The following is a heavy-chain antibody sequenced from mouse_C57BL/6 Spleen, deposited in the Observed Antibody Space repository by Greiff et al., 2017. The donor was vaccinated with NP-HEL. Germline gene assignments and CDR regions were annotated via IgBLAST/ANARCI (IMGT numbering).Heavy chain of an antibody. CDR3: ARGDDGFAY. Sequence: VQLPQSGPELVKPGASVKISCKASGYAFSSSWMNWVKQRPGKGLGWIGRIYPGDGDTNYNGKFKGKATLTADKSSSTAYMQLSSLTSEDSAVYFCARGDDGFAYWGQGTLVTVSA. J-gene: IGHJ3*01. CDR1: GYAFSSSW. CDR2: IYPGDGDT. V-gene: IGHV1-82*01. D-gene: IGHD2-12*01.